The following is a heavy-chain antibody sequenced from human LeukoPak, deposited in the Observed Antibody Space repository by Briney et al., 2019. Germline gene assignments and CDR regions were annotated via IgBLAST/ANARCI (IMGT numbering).Heavy chain of an antibody. CDR3: ARENYDFWSGYSRWFDP. D-gene: IGHD3-3*01. CDR1: GGSISSYY. CDR2: IYYSGST. V-gene: IGHV4-59*01. J-gene: IGHJ5*02. Sequence: SETLSLTCTVSGGSISSYYWSWIRQPPGKGLEWIGCIYYSGSTNYNPSLKSRVTISVDTSKNQFSLKLSSVTAADTAVYYCARENYDFWSGYSRWFDPWGQGTLVTVSS.